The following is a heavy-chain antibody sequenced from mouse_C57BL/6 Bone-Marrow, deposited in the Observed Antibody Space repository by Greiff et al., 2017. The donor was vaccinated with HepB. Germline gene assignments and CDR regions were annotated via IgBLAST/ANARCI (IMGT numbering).Heavy chain of an antibody. V-gene: IGHV5-9*01. CDR2: ISGGGGNT. CDR1: GFTFSSYT. D-gene: IGHD1-1*01. J-gene: IGHJ2*01. CDR3: ARLLRAGY. Sequence: GKVVESGGGLVKPGGSLKLSCAASGFTFSSYTMSWVRQTPEKRLEWVATISGGGGNTYYPDSVKGRFTISRDNAKNTLYLQMSSLRSEDTALYYCARLLRAGYWGQGTTLTVSS.